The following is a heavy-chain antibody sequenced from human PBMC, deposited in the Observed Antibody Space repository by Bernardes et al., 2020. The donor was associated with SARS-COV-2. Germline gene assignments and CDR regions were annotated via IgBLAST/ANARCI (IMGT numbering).Heavy chain of an antibody. CDR3: ARVLAEWAITGPCDY. J-gene: IGHJ4*02. D-gene: IGHD1-26*01. V-gene: IGHV1-18*01. Sequence: ASVKVSCKASGYTFISHVLYWVRQAPGQGLEWMGWINGYSGATDFAQKFQGRLTMTRDTFTNTAYLELRSLRSDDTAMYYCARVLAEWAITGPCDYWGQGTRVTVSA. CDR1: GYTFISHV. CDR2: INGYSGAT.